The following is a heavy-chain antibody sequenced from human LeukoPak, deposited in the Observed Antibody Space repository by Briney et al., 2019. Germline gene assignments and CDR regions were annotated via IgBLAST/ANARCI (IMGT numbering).Heavy chain of an antibody. CDR1: GFTFSSYA. CDR2: ISGSGGST. CDR3: AKLVWAAYNWNYDAFDY. J-gene: IGHJ4*02. V-gene: IGHV3-23*01. Sequence: GGSLRLSCAASGFTFSSYAMSWVRQAPGKGLEWVSAISGSGGSTYYADSVKGRFTISRDNSKNTLYLQMNSLRAEDTAVYYCAKLVWAAYNWNYDAFDYWGQGTLVTVSS. D-gene: IGHD1-7*01.